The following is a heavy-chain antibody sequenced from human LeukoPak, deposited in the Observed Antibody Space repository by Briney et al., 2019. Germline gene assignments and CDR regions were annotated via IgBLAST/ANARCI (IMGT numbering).Heavy chain of an antibody. CDR1: GFTFGDYA. V-gene: IGHV3-49*03. Sequence: PGRSLRLSCTASGFTFGDYAMSWFRQAPGKGLEWVGFIRSKAYGGTTEYAASVKGRFTISRDDSKSIAYLQMNSLKTEDTAVYYCARLRGYSYGFDAFDIWGQGTMVTVSS. J-gene: IGHJ3*02. D-gene: IGHD5-18*01. CDR2: IRSKAYGGTT. CDR3: ARLRGYSYGFDAFDI.